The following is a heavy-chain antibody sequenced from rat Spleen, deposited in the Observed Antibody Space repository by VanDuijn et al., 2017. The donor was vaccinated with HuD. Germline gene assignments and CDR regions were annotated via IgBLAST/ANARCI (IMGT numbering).Heavy chain of an antibody. J-gene: IGHJ3*01. CDR3: ARHPCAY. CDR1: GFTFSDYN. CDR2: FIYDGSGA. Sequence: EVQLVESGGGLVQPGRSLKLSYAASGFTFSDYNMAWVRQAPNKGLEWVATFIYDGSGAFYRDSVKGRFTISRDTAQNTLYLQMNSLRSEDTATYYCARHPCAYWGQGTLVTVSS. V-gene: IGHV5-7*01.